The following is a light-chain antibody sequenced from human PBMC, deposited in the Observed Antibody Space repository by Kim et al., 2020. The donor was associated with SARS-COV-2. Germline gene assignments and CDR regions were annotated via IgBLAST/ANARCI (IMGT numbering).Light chain of an antibody. CDR2: WAS. CDR3: QQYYKTPEIT. V-gene: IGKV4-1*01. Sequence: PLTVKSSHSLFSTPLHSNYLTWYQQKPGQPPKVLIYWASTREAGVPDRFSASGSGTDFALTISNVQAEDVAIYYCQQYYKTPEITFGQGTRLEIK. CDR1: HSLFSTPLHSNY. J-gene: IGKJ5*01.